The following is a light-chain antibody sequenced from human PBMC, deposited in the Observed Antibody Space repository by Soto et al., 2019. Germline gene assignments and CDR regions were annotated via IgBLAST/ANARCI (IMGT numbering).Light chain of an antibody. CDR3: QQYDTYTGT. V-gene: IGKV1-5*03. CDR1: QSISTW. CDR2: KAS. J-gene: IGKJ1*01. Sequence: DIQMTQSPSTLSASVGDRVTITCRASQSISTWLAWYQQKPGKAPKLLIYKASSSESGVPSRFSGSGFGTEFTLTISTLQPEDSATYYCQQYDTYTGTFGQGTKV.